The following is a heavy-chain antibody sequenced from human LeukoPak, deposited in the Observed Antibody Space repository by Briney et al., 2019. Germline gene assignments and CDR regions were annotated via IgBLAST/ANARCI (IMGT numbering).Heavy chain of an antibody. D-gene: IGHD3-10*01. Sequence: PGGSLRLSCATSGFTFSYYYMSWIRQAPGKVLEWVSYISSSGSTIYYADSVKGRFTISRDNAKNSLYLQMNSLRAEDTAVYYCARDAVTMVRGVNYWGQGTLVTVSS. V-gene: IGHV3-11*01. J-gene: IGHJ4*02. CDR1: GFTFSYYY. CDR2: ISSSGSTI. CDR3: ARDAVTMVRGVNY.